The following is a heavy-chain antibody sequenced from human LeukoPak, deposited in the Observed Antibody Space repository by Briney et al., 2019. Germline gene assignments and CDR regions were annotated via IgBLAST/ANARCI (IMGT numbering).Heavy chain of an antibody. D-gene: IGHD2-15*01. CDR3: ARRFRNCSGGSCYTGLDY. V-gene: IGHV4-34*01. CDR2: INHSGST. Sequence: SETLSLTCAVYGGSFSGYYWSWIRQPPGKGLEWIGEINHSGSTNYNPSLKSRVTISVDTSKNQFSLKLSSVTAADTAVYYCARRFRNCSGGSCYTGLDYWGQGTLVTVSS. J-gene: IGHJ4*02. CDR1: GGSFSGYY.